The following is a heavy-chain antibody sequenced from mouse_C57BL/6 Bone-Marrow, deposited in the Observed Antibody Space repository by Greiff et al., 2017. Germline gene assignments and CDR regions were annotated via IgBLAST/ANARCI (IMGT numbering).Heavy chain of an antibody. Sequence: QVQLQQPGAELVKPGASVKLFCKASGYTFPSYWMHWVKQRPGQGLEWIGMIHPYSGSTNYNEKFKSKATLTVDKSSSTAYMQLSSLTSEDSAVYYCARGLLGCYLDVWGKGTTVTVSS. CDR2: IHPYSGST. J-gene: IGHJ1*03. D-gene: IGHD2-3*01. CDR1: GYTFPSYW. CDR3: ARGLLGCYLDV. V-gene: IGHV1-64*01.